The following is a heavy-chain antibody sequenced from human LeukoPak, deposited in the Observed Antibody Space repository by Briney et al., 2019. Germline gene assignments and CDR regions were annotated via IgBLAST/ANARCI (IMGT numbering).Heavy chain of an antibody. CDR2: INWNRIST. CDR1: GFTFDDYG. Sequence: RAGGSLILSCAASGFTFDDYGMSWVRQVPGKGLEWVSGINWNRISTGYADSVKGRFTISRDNAKNSLYLQMDSLRAEDTAFYYCARDLLGYCSGGSCYPYYFDYWGQGTLVTVSS. J-gene: IGHJ4*02. D-gene: IGHD2-15*01. CDR3: ARDLLGYCSGGSCYPYYFDY. V-gene: IGHV3-20*04.